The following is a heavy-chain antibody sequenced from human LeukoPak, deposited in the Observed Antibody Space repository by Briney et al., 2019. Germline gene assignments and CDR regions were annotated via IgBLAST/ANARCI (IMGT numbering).Heavy chain of an antibody. J-gene: IGHJ4*02. CDR2: VSSDGINK. Sequence: GGSLRLSCAASGFTFNAYGMHWVRQAPGKGLEWVALVSSDGINKYYADSVKGRFTISRDNSKDTLYLQMNSLRAEDTAVYYCAKDLGISSSAVDYWGQGTLVTVSS. D-gene: IGHD6-13*01. CDR1: GFTFNAYG. V-gene: IGHV3-30*18. CDR3: AKDLGISSSAVDY.